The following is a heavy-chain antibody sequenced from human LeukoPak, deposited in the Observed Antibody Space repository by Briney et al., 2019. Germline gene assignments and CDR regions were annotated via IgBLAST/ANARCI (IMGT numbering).Heavy chain of an antibody. Sequence: ASVKVSCKASGYTFTSYYMHWVRQAPGQGLEWMGIINPSGGSTSYAQKFQGRVTMTRDMSTSTVYMELSSLRSEDTAVYYCANPPTVTSFDYWGQGILVTVSS. CDR1: GYTFTSYY. CDR3: ANPPTVTSFDY. D-gene: IGHD4-11*01. V-gene: IGHV1-46*01. J-gene: IGHJ4*02. CDR2: INPSGGST.